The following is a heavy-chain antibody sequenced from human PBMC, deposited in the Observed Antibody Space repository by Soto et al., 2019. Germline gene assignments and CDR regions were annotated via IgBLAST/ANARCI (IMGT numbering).Heavy chain of an antibody. J-gene: IGHJ6*03. CDR1: GDSVSSNSAA. CDR2: TYYRSRRYN. CDR3: AGTSSLQWYYMDV. V-gene: IGHV6-1*01. D-gene: IGHD1-7*01. Sequence: PSQTLSLTCAISGDSVSSNSAAWNWIRQSPSRGLEWLGRTYYRSRRYNNYAVSVRSRITVNADTSKNQFSLHLNSVTPEDTAVYYCAGTSSLQWYYMDVWDKGTTVTVSS.